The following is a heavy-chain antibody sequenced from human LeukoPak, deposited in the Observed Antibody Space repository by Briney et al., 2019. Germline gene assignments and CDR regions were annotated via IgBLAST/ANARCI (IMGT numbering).Heavy chain of an antibody. V-gene: IGHV3-30*02. CDR1: GFTFSSYG. D-gene: IGHD2-2*01. CDR3: AKDDHCSSTSCPYLGDY. CDR2: IRYDGSNK. Sequence: GGSLRLSCAASGFTFSSYGMHWVRQAPGKGLEWVAFIRYDGSNKYYADSVKGRFTISRDNSKNTLYLQMNSLRAEDTAVYYCAKDDHCSSTSCPYLGDYWGQGTLVTVSS. J-gene: IGHJ4*02.